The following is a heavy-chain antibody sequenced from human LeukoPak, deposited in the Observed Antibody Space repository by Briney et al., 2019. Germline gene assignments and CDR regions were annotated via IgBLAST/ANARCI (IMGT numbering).Heavy chain of an antibody. J-gene: IGHJ6*03. CDR1: GGTFSSYA. Sequence: GASVKVSCKASGGTFSSYAISWVRQAPGQGLEWMGRIIPIFGTANYAQKFQGRVTITTDESTSTAYMELSSLRAEDTAVYYCAKTRGYTIFGVVIKVNRYYMDVWGKGTTVTVSS. CDR3: AKTRGYTIFGVVIKVNRYYMDV. CDR2: IIPIFGTA. D-gene: IGHD3-3*01. V-gene: IGHV1-69*05.